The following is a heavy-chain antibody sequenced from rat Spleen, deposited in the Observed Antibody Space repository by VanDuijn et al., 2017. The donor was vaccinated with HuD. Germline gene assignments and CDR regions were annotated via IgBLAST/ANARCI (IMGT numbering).Heavy chain of an antibody. D-gene: IGHD4-3*01. CDR3: AREDHGVDY. V-gene: IGHV5-29*01. J-gene: IGHJ2*01. CDR1: GFTFSNYG. Sequence: EVQLVESGGGLVQPGGSLKLSCAASGFTFSNYGMAWVRQAPTKGLEWVATISYDGSSTYYGDSVKGRFTISRDNAKSTLYLQMNSLRSEDTAIYYCAREDHGVDYWGQGVMVTVSS. CDR2: ISYDGSST.